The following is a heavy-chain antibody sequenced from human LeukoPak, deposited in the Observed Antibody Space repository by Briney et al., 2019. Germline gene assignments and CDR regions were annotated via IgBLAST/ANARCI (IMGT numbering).Heavy chain of an antibody. V-gene: IGHV3-74*01. Sequence: HPGGSLRLSCAASGFTFSSNWMHWVRQAPRKGLVWVSRINKDGSTTNYADSVKGRSTIFRDNAKNTLYLQMNSLRAEDTAVYYCVRDLGGRSGHWGQGTLVTVSS. CDR3: VRDLGGRSGH. D-gene: IGHD1-26*01. J-gene: IGHJ4*02. CDR2: INKDGSTT. CDR1: GFTFSSNW.